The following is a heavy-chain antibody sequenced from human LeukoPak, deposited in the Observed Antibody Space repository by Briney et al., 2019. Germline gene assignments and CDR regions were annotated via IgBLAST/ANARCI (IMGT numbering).Heavy chain of an antibody. CDR1: GGSFSGYY. J-gene: IGHJ4*02. Sequence: SETLSLTCAVYGGSFSGYYWSWIRQPPGKGLEWSGEINHSGSTNYNPSLKSRVTISVDTSKNQFSLKLSSVTAADTAVYYCARTFYGGHDYWGQGTLVTVSS. D-gene: IGHD4-23*01. CDR2: INHSGST. CDR3: ARTFYGGHDY. V-gene: IGHV4-34*01.